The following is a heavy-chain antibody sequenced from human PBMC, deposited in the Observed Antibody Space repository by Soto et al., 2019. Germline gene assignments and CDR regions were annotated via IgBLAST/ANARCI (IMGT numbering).Heavy chain of an antibody. D-gene: IGHD2-21*02. J-gene: IGHJ4*02. V-gene: IGHV3-48*01. CDR3: ARLPKGTVVTA. CDR2: ISSSSDKT. Sequence: GGSLRLSCLASGFSFSDYSMNCVRQAPGKGLQWVSYISSSSDKTYYADSVKGRFTVSRDNAKNALFLEMNSLRGDDTATYYCARLPKGTVVTAWGQGTRVTVYS. CDR1: GFSFSDYS.